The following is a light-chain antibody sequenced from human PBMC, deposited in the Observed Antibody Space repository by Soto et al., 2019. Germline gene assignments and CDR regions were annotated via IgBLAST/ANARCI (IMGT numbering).Light chain of an antibody. V-gene: IGLV1-47*01. CDR1: TSNIGINP. CDR2: GDN. CDR3: AAWDSSLTTWV. J-gene: IGLJ3*02. Sequence: QSVLTQPPSASGTPGQRVTISCSGTTSNIGINPVHWFQQLPGTAPKPLIYGDNQRPSGVPDQFSASKSGTSASLAISGLRSGDEGDYYCAAWDSSLTTWVFGGGTKVTVL.